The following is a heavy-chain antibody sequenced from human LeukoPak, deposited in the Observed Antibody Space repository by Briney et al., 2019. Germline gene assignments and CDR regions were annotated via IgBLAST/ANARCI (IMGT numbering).Heavy chain of an antibody. J-gene: IGHJ5*02. CDR3: ARHEYSGSYYGLSWFDP. Sequence: SGPTLVKLSETLSLTCTVSGGSISSSGYYWGWIRQPPGKGLEWIASIYYSGSTYYNPSLKSRVTISVDTSKNQLSLKLSSLTAADTAVYYCARHEYSGSYYGLSWFDPWGQGTLVTVSS. V-gene: IGHV4-39*01. CDR1: GGSISSSGYY. D-gene: IGHD1-26*01. CDR2: IYYSGST.